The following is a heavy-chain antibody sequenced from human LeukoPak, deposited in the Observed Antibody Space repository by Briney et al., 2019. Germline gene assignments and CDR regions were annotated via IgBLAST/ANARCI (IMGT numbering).Heavy chain of an antibody. Sequence: SETLSLTCTVSGGSISSYYWSWIRQPPGKGLEWIGYIYYSGSTAYNPSLKSRVTISVDTSKNQFSLKLSSVTAADTAVYYCARTTEGGYTYGYFYYYYVDVWGKGTTVTISS. J-gene: IGHJ6*03. CDR2: IYYSGST. CDR1: GGSISSYY. CDR3: ARTTEGGYTYGYFYYYYVDV. D-gene: IGHD5-18*01. V-gene: IGHV4-59*01.